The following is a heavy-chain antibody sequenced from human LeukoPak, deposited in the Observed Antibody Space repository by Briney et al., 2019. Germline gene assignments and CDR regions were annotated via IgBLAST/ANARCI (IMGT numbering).Heavy chain of an antibody. CDR3: ARDVTGGSYSDY. D-gene: IGHD1-26*01. V-gene: IGHV4-31*03. CDR1: GXSISSGGYY. CDR2: IYYSGTT. Sequence: SQTLSLTCTVSGXSISSGGYYWSWIRQHPGKGLEWIWYIYYSGTTYYNPSLKSRVTMSVDTSKNQFSLKLISVTAADTAVYYCARDVTGGSYSDYWGQGTLVTVSS. J-gene: IGHJ4*02.